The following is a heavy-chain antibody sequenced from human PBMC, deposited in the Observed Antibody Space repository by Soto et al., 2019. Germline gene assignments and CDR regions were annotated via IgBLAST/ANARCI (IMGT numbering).Heavy chain of an antibody. J-gene: IGHJ4*02. CDR3: ASNYGGKWEFED. Sequence: SVQVSCKASGGTFSSYAISWVRQAPGQGLEWMGGIIPIFGTANYAQKFQGRVTITADKSTSTAYMELSSLRSEDTAVYYCASNYGGKWEFEDWGQGTLVTVSA. CDR2: IIPIFGTA. CDR1: GGTFSSYA. D-gene: IGHD4-17*01. V-gene: IGHV1-69*06.